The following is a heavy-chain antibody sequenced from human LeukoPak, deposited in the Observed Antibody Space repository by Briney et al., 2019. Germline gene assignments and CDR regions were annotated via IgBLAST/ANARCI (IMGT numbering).Heavy chain of an antibody. CDR2: INSDGSST. V-gene: IGHV3-74*01. J-gene: IGHJ4*02. Sequence: GGSLRLSCAASGFTFSSYWMHWVRQAPGKGLVWVSRINSDGSSTSYADSVKGRFTISRDNAKNTLYLQMNSLGAEDTAVYYCARGTHSSSGYGAMYYFDYWGQGTLVTVSS. CDR3: ARGTHSSSGYGAMYYFDY. CDR1: GFTFSSYW. D-gene: IGHD6-13*01.